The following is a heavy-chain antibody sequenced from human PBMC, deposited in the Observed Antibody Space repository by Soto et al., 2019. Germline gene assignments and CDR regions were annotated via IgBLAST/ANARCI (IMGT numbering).Heavy chain of an antibody. CDR2: ISSSSSYI. Sequence: GGSLRLSCAASGFTFSSYSMNWVRQAPGKGLEWVSSISSSSSYIYYADSVNGRFTISRDNAKNSLYLQMNSLRAEDTAVYYCARDSPSIVSYWGQGTLVTVSS. CDR1: GFTFSSYS. J-gene: IGHJ4*02. D-gene: IGHD6-6*01. CDR3: ARDSPSIVSY. V-gene: IGHV3-21*01.